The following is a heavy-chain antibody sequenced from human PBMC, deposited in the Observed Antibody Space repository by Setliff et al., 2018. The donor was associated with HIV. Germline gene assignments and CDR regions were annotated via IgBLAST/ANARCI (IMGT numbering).Heavy chain of an antibody. CDR1: GFTVSTYS. D-gene: IGHD3-22*01. CDR2: LSRGGDNT. CDR3: VKPYTGYYYDGSVYDDF. V-gene: IGHV3-64D*09. Sequence: LRLSCLVSGFTVSTYSVNWARQAPGKRPEYVAALSRGGDNTKYADSVKGRFIISRDTSKTTLYLQMSSLRPDDTAIYYCVKPYTGYYYDGSVYDDFWGQGTLVTVSS. J-gene: IGHJ4*02.